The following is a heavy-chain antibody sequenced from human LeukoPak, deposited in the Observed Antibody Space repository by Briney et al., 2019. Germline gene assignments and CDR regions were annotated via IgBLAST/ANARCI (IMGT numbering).Heavy chain of an antibody. CDR1: GYTFTSYG. CDR2: ISAYNGKT. D-gene: IGHD2-2*01. J-gene: IGHJ5*02. CDR3: ARDLGVGGYCSSTSCSWFDP. V-gene: IGHV1-18*04. Sequence: ASVKVSCKASGYTFTSYGISWVRQAPGQGLEWMGWISAYNGKTNYAQKLQGRVTMTTDTSTSTAYMELRSLRSDDTAVYYCARDLGVGGYCSSTSCSWFDPWGQGTLVTVSS.